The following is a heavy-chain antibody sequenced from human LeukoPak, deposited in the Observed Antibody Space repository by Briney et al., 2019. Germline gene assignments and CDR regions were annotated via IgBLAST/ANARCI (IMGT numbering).Heavy chain of an antibody. J-gene: IGHJ4*02. Sequence: GGSLRLSCAASEFTFRHYCMTWVRQAPGKGLEWVANIKEDGGEINYLDSVKGRFTISRDNAKNSLYLEMNGLRADDTAVYYCARERIHCCGGDCKSYFDYWGQGTLVTVSS. V-gene: IGHV3-7*01. CDR2: IKEDGGEI. CDR1: EFTFRHYC. CDR3: ARERIHCCGGDCKSYFDY. D-gene: IGHD2-21*02.